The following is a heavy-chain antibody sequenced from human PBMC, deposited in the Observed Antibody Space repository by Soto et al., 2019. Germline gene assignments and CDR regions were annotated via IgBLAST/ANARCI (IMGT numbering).Heavy chain of an antibody. CDR3: ARGNYGMDV. CDR1: GFTFSNYW. J-gene: IGHJ6*02. V-gene: IGHV3-74*01. Sequence: EVQLVESGGGLVQPGGSLRLSCSASGFTFSNYWMHWVRQAPGKGLVWVSRIKSDGSSTNYADSVKGRFTSSRDNAKNTLSLQLNSLRVEDTAVYYCARGNYGMDVWGQGTTVTVSS. CDR2: IKSDGSST.